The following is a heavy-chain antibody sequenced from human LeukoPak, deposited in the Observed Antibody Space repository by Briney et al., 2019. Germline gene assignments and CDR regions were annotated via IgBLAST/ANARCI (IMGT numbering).Heavy chain of an antibody. CDR3: ARGPYDFWSGNNWFDP. J-gene: IGHJ5*02. V-gene: IGHV4-39*07. Sequence: PSETLSLTCTVSGGSISSSSYYWSWIRQPPGKGLEWIGGINHSGSTNYNPSLKSRVTISVDTSKNQFSLKLSSVTAADTAVYYCARGPYDFWSGNNWFDPWGQGTLVTVSS. D-gene: IGHD3-3*01. CDR1: GGSISSSSYY. CDR2: INHSGST.